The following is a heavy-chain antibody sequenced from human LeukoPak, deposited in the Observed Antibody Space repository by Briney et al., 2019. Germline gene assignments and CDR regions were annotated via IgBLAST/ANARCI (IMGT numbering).Heavy chain of an antibody. CDR3: ARDHRRGSTGYDMPAD. Sequence: GASVKVSCKASGYTFVDYYLYWVRQAPGQGLEWMGWLNPRSGATNYAQKFQARVTVTRDTSINTAYMELSRLRSDDTAVYYCARDHRRGSTGYDMPADWGQGTLVTVSS. CDR2: LNPRSGAT. V-gene: IGHV1-2*02. J-gene: IGHJ4*02. D-gene: IGHD5-12*01. CDR1: GYTFVDYY.